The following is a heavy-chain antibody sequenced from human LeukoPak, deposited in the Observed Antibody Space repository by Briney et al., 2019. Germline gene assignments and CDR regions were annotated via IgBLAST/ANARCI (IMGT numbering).Heavy chain of an antibody. Sequence: GGSLRLSCAASGFTFSSYAMSWVRQAPGKGLEWVSAISGSGGSTYYADSVKGRFTISRDNSKNTLYLQMDSLRAEDTAVYYCAKDHYGSGSYPNYWGQGTLVTVSS. CDR3: AKDHYGSGSYPNY. J-gene: IGHJ4*02. CDR2: ISGSGGST. V-gene: IGHV3-23*01. CDR1: GFTFSSYA. D-gene: IGHD3-10*01.